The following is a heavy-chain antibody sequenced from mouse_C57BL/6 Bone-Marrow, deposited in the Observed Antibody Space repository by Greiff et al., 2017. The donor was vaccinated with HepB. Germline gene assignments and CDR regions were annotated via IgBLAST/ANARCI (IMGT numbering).Heavy chain of an antibody. V-gene: IGHV5-4*03. CDR3: ARAPYGSSEAWFAY. J-gene: IGHJ3*01. Sequence: EVNVVESGGGLVKPGGSLKLSCAASGFTFSSYAMSWVRQTPEKRLECVATISDGGSYTYYPDNVKGRFTISRDNAKNNLYLQMSHLKSEDTAMYYCARAPYGSSEAWFAYWGQGTLVTVSA. CDR1: GFTFSSYA. CDR2: ISDGGSYT. D-gene: IGHD1-1*01.